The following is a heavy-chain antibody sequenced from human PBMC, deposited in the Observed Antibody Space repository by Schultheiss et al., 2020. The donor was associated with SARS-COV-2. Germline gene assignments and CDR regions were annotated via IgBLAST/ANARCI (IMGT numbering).Heavy chain of an antibody. V-gene: IGHV3-21*01. CDR3: ARDSPTVTTYYYYGMDV. CDR2: ISSSSSYI. Sequence: GGSLRLSCAASGFTFSSYSMNWVRQAPGKGLEWVSSISSSSSYIYYADSVKGRFTISRDNAKNSLYLQMNSLRAEDTAVYYCARDSPTVTTYYYYGMDVWGQGTTVTVSS. D-gene: IGHD4-11*01. CDR1: GFTFSSYS. J-gene: IGHJ6*02.